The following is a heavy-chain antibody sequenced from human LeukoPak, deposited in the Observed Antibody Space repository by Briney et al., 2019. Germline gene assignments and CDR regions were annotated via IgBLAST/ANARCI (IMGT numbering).Heavy chain of an antibody. D-gene: IGHD2-21*01. J-gene: IGHJ6*03. CDR1: GFTFSSYE. V-gene: IGHV3-48*03. CDR3: ARDRLIGDYYYYMDV. Sequence: GGSLRLSYAASGFTFSSYEMNWVRQAPGKGLEWVSYISSSGSTIYYADSVKGRFTISRDNAKNSLYLQMNSLRAEDTAVYYCARDRLIGDYYYYMDVWGKGTTVTVSS. CDR2: ISSSGSTI.